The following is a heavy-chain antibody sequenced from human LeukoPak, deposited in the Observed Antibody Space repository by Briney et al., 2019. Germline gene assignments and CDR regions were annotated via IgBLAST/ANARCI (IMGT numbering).Heavy chain of an antibody. CDR1: GYSFTSYW. V-gene: IGHV5-51*01. Sequence: GESLQISCQGSGYSFTSYWIGWVRPMPGKGLEWMGIIYPGDSDTRYSPSFQGQVTISADKSISTAYLQWSSLKASDTALYYCARRGSIGYYDISYYFDYWGQGTLFTVSS. CDR3: ARRGSIGYYDISYYFDY. D-gene: IGHD3-22*01. CDR2: IYPGDSDT. J-gene: IGHJ4*02.